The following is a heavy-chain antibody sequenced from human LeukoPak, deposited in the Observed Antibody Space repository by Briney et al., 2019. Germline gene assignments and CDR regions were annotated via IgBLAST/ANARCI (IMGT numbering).Heavy chain of an antibody. CDR1: GYTFTSYG. CDR3: ARLADDYGDYAWFDP. Sequence: ASVTVSCKASGYTFTSYGISWVRQAPGQGLEWMGWISAYNGNTNYAQKLQGRVTITTDTSTSTAYMELRSLRSDDTAVYYCARLADDYGDYAWFDPWGQGTLVTVSS. D-gene: IGHD4-17*01. V-gene: IGHV1-18*01. CDR2: ISAYNGNT. J-gene: IGHJ5*02.